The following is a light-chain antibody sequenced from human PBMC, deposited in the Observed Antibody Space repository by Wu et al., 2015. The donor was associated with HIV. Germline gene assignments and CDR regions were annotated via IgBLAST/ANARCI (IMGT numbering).Light chain of an antibody. CDR2: GAS. Sequence: EIVLTQSPGILSLSPGERATLSCRASQSVSNNYLAWYQQKPGQAPRVLIYGASTRATGIPDRFSGSGSGTDFTLTVSRLEPEDFAVYYCQQYGRSPLMYSFGQGTKLEIK. CDR1: QSVSNNY. J-gene: IGKJ2*03. V-gene: IGKV3-20*01. CDR3: QQYGRSPLMYS.